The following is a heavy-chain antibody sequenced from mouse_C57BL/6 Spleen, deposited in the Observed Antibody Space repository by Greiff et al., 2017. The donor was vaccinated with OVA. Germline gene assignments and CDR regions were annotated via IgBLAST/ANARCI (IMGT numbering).Heavy chain of an antibody. V-gene: IGHV1-82*01. CDR1: GYAFSSSW. J-gene: IGHJ4*01. Sequence: QVQLQQSGPELVKPGASVKISCKASGYAFSSSWMNWVKQRPGKGLEWIGRIYPGDGDTNYNGKFKGKATLTADKSSSTAYMQLSSLTSEDSAVYFCARAPSYYYGSSYGYAMDYWGQGTSVTVSS. D-gene: IGHD1-1*01. CDR2: IYPGDGDT. CDR3: ARAPSYYYGSSYGYAMDY.